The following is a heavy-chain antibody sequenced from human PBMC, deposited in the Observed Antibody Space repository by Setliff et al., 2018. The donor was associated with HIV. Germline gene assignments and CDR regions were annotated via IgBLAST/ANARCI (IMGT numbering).Heavy chain of an antibody. Sequence: SETLSLTCAVYGGSFSGYYWSWIRQPPGKGLEWIGEINHSGSTNYNPSLKSRVTLSVDASKNQFSLKVKSVTAADTATYYCAKKGRYYYGSGVTTDYFDDWGQGTPVTVSS. V-gene: IGHV4-34*01. J-gene: IGHJ4*02. D-gene: IGHD3-10*01. CDR3: AKKGRYYYGSGVTTDYFDD. CDR1: GGSFSGYY. CDR2: INHSGST.